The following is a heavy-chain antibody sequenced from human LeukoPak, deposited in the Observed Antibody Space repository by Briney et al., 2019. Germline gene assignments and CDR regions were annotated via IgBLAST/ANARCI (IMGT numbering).Heavy chain of an antibody. CDR1: GGTFSSYA. J-gene: IGHJ4*02. V-gene: IGHV1-69*05. CDR2: IIPIFGTA. CDR3: ASTSMEVGATQFDY. Sequence: SVKVSCKASGGTFSSYAISWVRQPPGQGLEWMGGIIPIFGTANYAQKFQGRVTITRDTSASTACMELRSLRSDDTAVYFCASTSMEVGATQFDYWGQGTLVTVSS. D-gene: IGHD1-26*01.